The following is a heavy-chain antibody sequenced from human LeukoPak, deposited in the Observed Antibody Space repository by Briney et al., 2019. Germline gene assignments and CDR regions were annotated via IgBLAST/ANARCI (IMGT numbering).Heavy chain of an antibody. Sequence: PGGSLILSCAASGFSLSSYHMNWVRQAPGKGLEWVSYISSSGGTIYYADSVKGRFTISRDNAKNSLFLQMNSLRAEDTAMYYCVRDGARGYDMDVWGQGTTVTVSS. CDR3: VRDGARGYDMDV. CDR1: GFSLSSYH. J-gene: IGHJ6*02. CDR2: ISSSGGTI. V-gene: IGHV3-48*03. D-gene: IGHD4/OR15-4a*01.